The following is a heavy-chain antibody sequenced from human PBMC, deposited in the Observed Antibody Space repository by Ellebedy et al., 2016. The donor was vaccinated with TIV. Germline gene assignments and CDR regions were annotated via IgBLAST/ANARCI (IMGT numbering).Heavy chain of an antibody. D-gene: IGHD5-18*01. Sequence: GGSLRLSCAASEITFSSTGMHWVPQDPGKGLGWVAVISYDGSNKYSAVSVKGRFTISRDNSKNTLYLQMNSLRAEDTAVYYCAKDGAMGYWGQGTLVTVSS. CDR3: AKDGAMGY. V-gene: IGHV3-30*18. CDR1: EITFSSTG. J-gene: IGHJ4*02. CDR2: ISYDGSNK.